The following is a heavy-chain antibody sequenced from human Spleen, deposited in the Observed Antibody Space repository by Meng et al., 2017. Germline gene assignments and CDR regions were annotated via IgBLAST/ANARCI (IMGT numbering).Heavy chain of an antibody. J-gene: IGHJ2*01. CDR1: GGSFSGDS. Sequence: WAEGRLKPSGTLSHTCHVDGGSFSGDSWSWSRQPPGKGLECIGEISHSGSTNYSPSLKSRATISVDTSQNNLSLKLSSVTAADSAVYYCARSAYCNGDCYSGYWYFDLWGHGTLVTVSS. V-gene: IGHV4-34*01. D-gene: IGHD2-21*02. CDR3: ARSAYCNGDCYSGYWYFDL. CDR2: ISHSGST.